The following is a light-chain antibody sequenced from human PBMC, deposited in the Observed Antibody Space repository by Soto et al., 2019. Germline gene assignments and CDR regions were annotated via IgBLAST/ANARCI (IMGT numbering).Light chain of an antibody. CDR3: QQYNNWHPWT. CDR1: QSVSSK. J-gene: IGKJ1*01. Sequence: ILMTQSPSTLSVSPGERAPLSCRASQSVSSKLAWYQQKPGQAPRLLIYGASTRATGIPARFSGSGSGTEFTLTISSLQYEDFAVYYCQQYNNWHPWTFGQGTKVDIK. V-gene: IGKV3-15*01. CDR2: GAS.